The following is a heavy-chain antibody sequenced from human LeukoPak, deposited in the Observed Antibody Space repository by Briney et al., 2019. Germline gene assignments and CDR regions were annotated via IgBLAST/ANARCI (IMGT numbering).Heavy chain of an antibody. CDR1: GFTFSSYA. D-gene: IGHD1-26*01. Sequence: GGSLRLSCAASGFTFSSYAMSWVRQAPGKGLEWVLAISGSGGSTYYADSVKGRFTISRDNSKNTLYLQMNSLRAEDTAVYYCAKPIVGAYSMHIDYWGQGTLVTVSS. J-gene: IGHJ4*02. CDR3: AKPIVGAYSMHIDY. CDR2: ISGSGGST. V-gene: IGHV3-23*01.